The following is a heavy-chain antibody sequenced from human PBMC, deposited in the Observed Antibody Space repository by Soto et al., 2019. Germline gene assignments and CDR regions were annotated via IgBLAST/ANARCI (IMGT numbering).Heavy chain of an antibody. V-gene: IGHV4-39*01. CDR3: ARQRKTVETQAYFDY. Sequence: SETLSLTCIVSGESISSSSYYWGWIRQPPGKGLEWIGSIYHSGRTYYNPSLKSRVSISIDTSKNQFSLKLSSVTAADTALYYCARQRKTVETQAYFDYWGQGALVTVSS. D-gene: IGHD2-21*02. J-gene: IGHJ4*02. CDR2: IYHSGRT. CDR1: GESISSSSYY.